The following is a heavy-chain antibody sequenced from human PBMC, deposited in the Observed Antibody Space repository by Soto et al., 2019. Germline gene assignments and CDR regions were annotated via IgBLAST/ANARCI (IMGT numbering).Heavy chain of an antibody. CDR2: INSDGNIT. CDR1: GFTFSSYW. Sequence: EVQLVESGGGLVQHGGSLRLSCAASGFTFSSYWMHWVRQAPGTGLVWVSRINSDGNITSYADSVKGRFTISRENAKNTLYLQMNTLRAEYTAGYYCVRDTPVLRYLGWVSPYDYGMAVWGKGTTVTVSS. V-gene: IGHV3-74*01. CDR3: VRDTPVLRYLGWVSPYDYGMAV. D-gene: IGHD3-9*01. J-gene: IGHJ6*04.